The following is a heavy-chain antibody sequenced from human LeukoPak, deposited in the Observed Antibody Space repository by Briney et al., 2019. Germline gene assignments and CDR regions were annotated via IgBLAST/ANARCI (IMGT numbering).Heavy chain of an antibody. CDR1: GYTFTSYY. V-gene: IGHV1-46*01. J-gene: IGHJ4*02. D-gene: IGHD1-20*01. CDR2: INSSGGST. Sequence: GASVKVSCKASGYTFTSYYMHWVRQAPGQGLEWMGIINSSGGSTSYPQKFQGRVTMTRDKSTSTVYMDLSSLRSEDTAVYYCARESITGNYYFDYWGQGSLVTVSS. CDR3: ARESITGNYYFDY.